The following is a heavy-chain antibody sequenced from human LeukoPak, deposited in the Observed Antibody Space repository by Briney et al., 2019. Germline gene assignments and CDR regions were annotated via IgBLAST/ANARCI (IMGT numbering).Heavy chain of an antibody. J-gene: IGHJ3*02. Sequence: SETLSLTCTVSGGSVSSGSYYWSWIRQPPGKGLEWIGFIYNTRNTNYNPSLKSRVTISFDTSKNQFSLKLSSVTAADTAVYYCARRNILTEGEAFDIWGQGTMVTVSS. D-gene: IGHD3-9*01. CDR3: ARRNILTEGEAFDI. CDR2: IYNTRNT. CDR1: GGSVSSGSYY. V-gene: IGHV4-61*01.